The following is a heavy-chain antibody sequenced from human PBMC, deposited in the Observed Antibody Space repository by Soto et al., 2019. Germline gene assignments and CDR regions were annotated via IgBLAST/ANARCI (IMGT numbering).Heavy chain of an antibody. V-gene: IGHV3-74*01. CDR2: INSDGSST. Sequence: EVQLVESGGGLVQPGGSLRLSCAASGFTFSSYWMHWVRQAPGKGLVWVSRINSDGSSTSDADSVKGRFTISRDNAKNTLYLQMNSLRDEDTAVYYCVRTSLGVAAATREDYWGQGTLVTVSS. CDR1: GFTFSSYW. D-gene: IGHD2-15*01. J-gene: IGHJ4*02. CDR3: VRTSLGVAAATREDY.